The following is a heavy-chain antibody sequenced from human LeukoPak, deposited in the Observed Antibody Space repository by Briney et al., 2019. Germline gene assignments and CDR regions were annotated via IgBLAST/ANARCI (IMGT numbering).Heavy chain of an antibody. J-gene: IGHJ4*02. CDR3: ARMIDY. V-gene: IGHV3-21*01. CDR1: GFTFSSYS. Sequence: GGSLRLSCAASGFTFSSYSKNWVRQAPGQGLEWVSSIRSSSSYIYYANSVQGRFTISRDNAKNSLYPQMNCLRAEETAVYYCARMIDYWGQGTLVTVSS. CDR2: IRSSSSYI.